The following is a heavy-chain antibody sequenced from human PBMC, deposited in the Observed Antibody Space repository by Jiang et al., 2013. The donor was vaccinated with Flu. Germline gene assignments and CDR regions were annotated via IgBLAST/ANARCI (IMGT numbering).Heavy chain of an antibody. CDR3: ARELRGSYYYGMDV. J-gene: IGHJ6*02. V-gene: IGHV2-70*04. CDR1: GFSLSTSGMR. CDR2: IDWDDDK. D-gene: IGHD1-26*01. Sequence: PTQTLTLTCTFSGFSLSTSGMRVSWIRQPPGKALEWLARIDWDDDKFYSTSLKTRLTISKDTSKNQVVLTMTNMDPVDTATYYCARELRGSYYYGMDVWGQGTTVTVSS.